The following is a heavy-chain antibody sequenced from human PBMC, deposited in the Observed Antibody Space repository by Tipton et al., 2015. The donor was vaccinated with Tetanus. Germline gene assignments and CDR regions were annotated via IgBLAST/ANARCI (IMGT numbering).Heavy chain of an antibody. CDR3: ARIRQVGKPGPFFDY. J-gene: IGHJ4*02. V-gene: IGHV4-39*01. CDR1: GASISRTNYY. Sequence: TLSLTCTVSGASISRTNYYWGWIRQPPGKGLEWIGSIYNTGNTYYNPSLGSRVTMSVDTSKSQFSLRLNSVTAADTAVYYCARIRQVGKPGPFFDYWGQGTLVTVSS. D-gene: IGHD7-27*01. CDR2: IYNTGNT.